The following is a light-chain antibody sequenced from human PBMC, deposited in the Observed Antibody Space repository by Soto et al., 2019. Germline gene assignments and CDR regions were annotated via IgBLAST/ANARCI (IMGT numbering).Light chain of an antibody. CDR3: CSYAGTHTFVI. CDR2: GVS. V-gene: IGLV2-11*01. CDR1: TSDIGAYNY. J-gene: IGLJ2*01. Sequence: QSALTQPRSVSGSPGQSVTISCTGTTSDIGAYNYVSWYQQHPGKAPKLIIYGVSKRPSGVPERFSGSKSDSTASLTISGLQDEDEAEYYCCSYAGTHTFVIFGAGTKVTVL.